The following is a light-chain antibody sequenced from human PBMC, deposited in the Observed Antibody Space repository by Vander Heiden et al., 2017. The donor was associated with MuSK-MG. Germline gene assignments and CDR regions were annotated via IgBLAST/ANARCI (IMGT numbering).Light chain of an antibody. V-gene: IGKV3-20*01. Sequence: EILLTQSPGTLSLSPGERATLSCRASQSLSSGYLAWYQQKLGQAPRLLIYAASSRASGIPDRFSGSGSGTDFTLSISRLEPEDFAVYFCQQYDTSPITFGQGTRLEIK. J-gene: IGKJ5*01. CDR1: QSLSSGY. CDR3: QQYDTSPIT. CDR2: AAS.